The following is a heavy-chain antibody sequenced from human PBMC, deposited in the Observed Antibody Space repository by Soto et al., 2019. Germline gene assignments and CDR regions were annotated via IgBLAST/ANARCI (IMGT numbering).Heavy chain of an antibody. D-gene: IGHD4-17*01. Sequence: QVQLVQSGAEVKKPGASVKVSCKASGYTFTSYGISWVRQAPGQGLEWMGWISAYNGNTNYAQKLQGRVTMTTDTSTSTAYVEMRSVRSEDTAVYYFSRDGLRLKPDPDYGDYVYFDYWGQGTLVTVSS. CDR3: SRDGLRLKPDPDYGDYVYFDY. CDR2: ISAYNGNT. J-gene: IGHJ4*02. CDR1: GYTFTSYG. V-gene: IGHV1-18*01.